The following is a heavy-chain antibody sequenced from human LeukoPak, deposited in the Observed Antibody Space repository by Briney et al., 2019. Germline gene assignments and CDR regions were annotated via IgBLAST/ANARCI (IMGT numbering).Heavy chain of an antibody. D-gene: IGHD5/OR15-5a*01. V-gene: IGHV3-23*01. CDR3: AKDRGVSTLTRKVDCFDY. CDR1: GFTFNNYV. CDR2: INRGGNT. Sequence: GESLTLSCAASGFTFNNYVMTWVRQAPGKGLEWVSSINRGGNTFYAESVKGRFTVSRDNSKNTLSLQINSLRAEDTAVYYCAKDRGVSTLTRKVDCFDYWGQGTLVTVSS. J-gene: IGHJ4*02.